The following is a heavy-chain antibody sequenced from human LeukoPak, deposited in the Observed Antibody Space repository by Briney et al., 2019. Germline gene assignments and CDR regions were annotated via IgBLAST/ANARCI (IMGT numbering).Heavy chain of an antibody. CDR1: GGSIRSHY. CDR2: IYYSGST. Sequence: SETLSLTCTVSGGSIRSHYWSWIRQPPGKGLEWIGYIYYSGSTAYNPSLKSRATISVDTSKSQLSLKLSSVTAADTAVYYCARGQTTGLFDYWGQGTLVTVSS. V-gene: IGHV4-59*11. J-gene: IGHJ4*02. CDR3: ARGQTTGLFDY. D-gene: IGHD1-14*01.